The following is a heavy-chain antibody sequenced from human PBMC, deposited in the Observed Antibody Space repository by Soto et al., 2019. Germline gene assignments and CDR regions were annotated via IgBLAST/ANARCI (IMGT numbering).Heavy chain of an antibody. CDR3: ARDSGGVGGYSGYDSAFDI. V-gene: IGHV3-21*01. J-gene: IGHJ3*02. CDR2: ISSSSSYI. D-gene: IGHD5-12*01. CDR1: GFTFSSYS. Sequence: GGSLRLSCAASGFTFSSYSMNWVRQAPGKGLEWVSSISSSSSYIYYADSVKGRFTISRDNAKNSLYLQMNSLRAEDRAVYYWARDSGGVGGYSGYDSAFDIWGQGTMVTVSS.